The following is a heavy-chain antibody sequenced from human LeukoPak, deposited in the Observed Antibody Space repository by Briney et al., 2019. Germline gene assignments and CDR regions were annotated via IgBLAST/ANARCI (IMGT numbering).Heavy chain of an antibody. CDR1: GFTFSSYG. CDR3: AKPMALNWFDP. V-gene: IGHV3-30*18. Sequence: PGRSLRLSCAASGFTFSSYGMHWVRQAPGKGLEWVAVISYDGSNKYYADSVKGRFTISRDNSKNTLYLQMNSLRAEDTAVYYCAKPMALNWFDPWGQGTRVTVSS. D-gene: IGHD5-24*01. CDR2: ISYDGSNK. J-gene: IGHJ5*02.